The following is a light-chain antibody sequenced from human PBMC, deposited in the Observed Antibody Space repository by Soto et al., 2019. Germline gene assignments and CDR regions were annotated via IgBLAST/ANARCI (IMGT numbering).Light chain of an antibody. Sequence: EIVLTQSPGTLSLSPGARATLSCMASQSVSSSYLAWYQQKPGQAPRLLIYGASSRATGIPDRFSGSGSGTDFTLTISRLEPEDFAVYYCQQYGSSPLWTFGQGTKADI. CDR1: QSVSSSY. J-gene: IGKJ1*01. V-gene: IGKV3-20*01. CDR2: GAS. CDR3: QQYGSSPLWT.